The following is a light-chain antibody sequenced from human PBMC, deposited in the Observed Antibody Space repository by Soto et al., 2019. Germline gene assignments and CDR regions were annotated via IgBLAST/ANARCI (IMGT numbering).Light chain of an antibody. CDR2: GAS. Sequence: EIVLTQSPGTLSLSPGERATLSCRASQRVSGNYLAWYQQKPGQAPRLLIYGASSRATGIPDRFSGSGSATDFTLTISKLEPEDFAVYYCQQYDTSPYAFGQGTKVDIK. CDR3: QQYDTSPYA. J-gene: IGKJ2*01. V-gene: IGKV3-20*01. CDR1: QRVSGNY.